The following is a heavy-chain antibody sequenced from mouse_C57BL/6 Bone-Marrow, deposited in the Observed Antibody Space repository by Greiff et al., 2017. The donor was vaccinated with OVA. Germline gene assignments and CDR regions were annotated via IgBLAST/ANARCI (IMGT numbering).Heavy chain of an antibody. V-gene: IGHV2-2*01. CDR2: IWSGGST. CDR1: GFSLTSYG. J-gene: IGHJ4*01. Sequence: QVQLKESGPGLVQPSQSLSITCTVSGFSLTSYGVHWVRQSPGKGLEWLGVIWSGGSTDYNAAFISRLSISKDNSKSQVFFKMNSLQADDTAIYYCARNYYYGSSFPYYAMDYWGQGTSATVSS. CDR3: ARNYYYGSSFPYYAMDY. D-gene: IGHD1-1*01.